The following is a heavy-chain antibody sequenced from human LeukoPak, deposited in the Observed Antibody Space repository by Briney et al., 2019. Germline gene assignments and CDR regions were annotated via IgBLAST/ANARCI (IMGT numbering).Heavy chain of an antibody. CDR1: GGSISSGSYY. CDR3: ARGIITMIVDDAFDI. Sequence: SETLSLTCTVSGGSISSGSYYWSWIRQPAGKGLERIGRIYTSGSTNYNPSLKSRVTISVDTSKNQFSLKLSSVTAAETAVYYCARGIITMIVDDAFDIWGQGTMVTVSS. D-gene: IGHD3-22*01. J-gene: IGHJ3*02. V-gene: IGHV4-61*02. CDR2: IYTSGST.